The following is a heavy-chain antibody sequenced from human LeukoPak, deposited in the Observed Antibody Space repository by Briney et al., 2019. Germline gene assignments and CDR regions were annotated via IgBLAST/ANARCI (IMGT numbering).Heavy chain of an antibody. V-gene: IGHV1-2*02. CDR1: GYTFTGYY. D-gene: IGHD2-21*02. CDR2: INPNSGGT. CDR3: ARDPPVYCGGDCYPDY. J-gene: IGHJ4*02. Sequence: ASVKVSCKASGYTFTGYYMHWVRQAPGQGLEWMGWINPNSGGTNYAQKFQGRVTMTRDTSISTAYMELSRLRSDDTAVYYCARDPPVYCGGDCYPDYWGRGTLVTVSS.